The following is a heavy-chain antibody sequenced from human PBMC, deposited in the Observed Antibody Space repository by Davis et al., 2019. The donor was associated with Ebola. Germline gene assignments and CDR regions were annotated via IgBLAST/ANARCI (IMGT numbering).Heavy chain of an antibody. Sequence: SETLSLTCAVSGGSISSSNWWSWVRQPPGKGLEWIGEIYHSGSTNYNPSLKSRVTISVDKSKNQFSLKLSSVTAADTAVYYCARDIGVIAVAGEDYYYGMDVWGQGTTVTVSS. J-gene: IGHJ6*02. CDR2: IYHSGST. V-gene: IGHV4-4*02. CDR3: ARDIGVIAVAGEDYYYGMDV. CDR1: GGSISSSNW. D-gene: IGHD6-19*01.